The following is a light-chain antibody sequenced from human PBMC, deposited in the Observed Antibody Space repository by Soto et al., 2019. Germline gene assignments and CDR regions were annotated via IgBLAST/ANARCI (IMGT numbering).Light chain of an antibody. J-gene: IGLJ2*01. CDR1: SSDVGAYNY. CDR2: DVT. Sequence: QSALTQPRSVSGSPGQSVTISCTGTSSDVGAYNYVSWYQQHPGKAPKLMIYDVTKRPSGVPDRFSGFKSGNTASLTISGLQAEDEADYYCCSYAGDYSVVFGGGTKVTVL. V-gene: IGLV2-11*01. CDR3: CSYAGDYSVV.